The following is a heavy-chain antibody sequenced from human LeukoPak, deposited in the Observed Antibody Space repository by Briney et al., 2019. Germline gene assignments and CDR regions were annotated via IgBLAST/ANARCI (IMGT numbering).Heavy chain of an antibody. D-gene: IGHD3-10*01. CDR1: GLTFSNAW. J-gene: IGHJ3*02. V-gene: IGHV3-15*01. CDR2: IKSKTDGETT. Sequence: PGGSLRLSCATSGLTFSNAWMSWVRQAPGKGLEWVGRIKSKTDGETTDYAAPVKGRFTISRDDSKNTLYLQMNSLKTEDTAVYYCTTGPSGVLMMVRGVIDDAFDIWGQGTMVTVSS. CDR3: TTGPSGVLMMVRGVIDDAFDI.